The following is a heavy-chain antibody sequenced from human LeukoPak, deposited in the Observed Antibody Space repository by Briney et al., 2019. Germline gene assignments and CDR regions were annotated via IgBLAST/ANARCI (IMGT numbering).Heavy chain of an antibody. Sequence: PSETLSLTCAVYGGSFSGYYWSWLRQPPGKGLEWIGEINHSGSTNYNPSLKSRVTMSVDTSKNQFSLKLSSVTAADTAVYYCASGGYSYGYTMAFDYWGQGTLVTVSS. D-gene: IGHD5-18*01. V-gene: IGHV4-34*01. CDR3: ASGGYSYGYTMAFDY. CDR2: INHSGST. J-gene: IGHJ4*02. CDR1: GGSFSGYY.